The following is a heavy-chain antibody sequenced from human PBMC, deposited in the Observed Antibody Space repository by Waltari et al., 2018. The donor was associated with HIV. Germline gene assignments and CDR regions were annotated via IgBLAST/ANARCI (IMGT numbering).Heavy chain of an antibody. J-gene: IGHJ3*02. CDR2: ISYDGSNK. Sequence: QVHLVASWGGVVQPGRYPRLSCAAAGLTLSGCAMCWVRQAPGKVLEWVAVISYDGSNKYYADSLKGQFTITRENAKNTLYLQMNSLRAEDTAVYYCARDQTMTRAFDIWGQGTMVTVSS. V-gene: IGHV3-30*01. D-gene: IGHD3-22*01. CDR1: GLTLSGCA. CDR3: ARDQTMTRAFDI.